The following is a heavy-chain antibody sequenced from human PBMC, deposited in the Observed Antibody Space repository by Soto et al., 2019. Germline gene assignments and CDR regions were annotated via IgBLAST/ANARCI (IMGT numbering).Heavy chain of an antibody. Sequence: QVDLVQSGAEVKEPGASVRISCEASGYTFTSYGIHWVRQAPGQRLEWMGWINTGSSNTRYSPEFQARVTITRDTSASTAYMEMNSLRSEDTAVYYSASAMPTAGYIYFEQWGQGTLVTVSS. CDR3: ASAMPTAGYIYFEQ. D-gene: IGHD3-9*01. CDR1: GYTFTSYG. J-gene: IGHJ4*02. V-gene: IGHV1-3*04. CDR2: INTGSSNT.